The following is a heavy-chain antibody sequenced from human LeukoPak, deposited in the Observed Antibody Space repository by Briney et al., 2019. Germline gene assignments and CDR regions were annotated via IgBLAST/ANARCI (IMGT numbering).Heavy chain of an antibody. CDR2: ISGSGGST. V-gene: IGHV3-23*01. CDR1: GFTFSSYA. J-gene: IGHJ4*02. D-gene: IGHD3-16*02. CDR3: AKDKVRLITFGGVIVDY. Sequence: GGSLRLSCAASGFTFSSYAVSWVRQAPGKGLEWVSAISGSGGSTYYADSVKGRFTISRDNSKNTLYLQMNSLRAEDTAVYYCAKDKVRLITFGGVIVDYWGQGTLVTVSS.